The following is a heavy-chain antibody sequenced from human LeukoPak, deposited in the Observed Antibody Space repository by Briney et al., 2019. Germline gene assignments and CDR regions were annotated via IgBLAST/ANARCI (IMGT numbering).Heavy chain of an antibody. CDR3: ARRQRGGSSGPGGTAPLEY. Sequence: ASVKVSCKASGYTFTGYYMHWVRQAPGQGLEWMGWINPNSGGTNYAQKFQGRVTMTRDTSISTAYMELSRLRSDDTAVYYCARRQRGGSSGPGGTAPLEYWGQGTLVTVSS. CDR2: INPNSGGT. V-gene: IGHV1-2*02. CDR1: GYTFTGYY. J-gene: IGHJ4*02. D-gene: IGHD6-13*01.